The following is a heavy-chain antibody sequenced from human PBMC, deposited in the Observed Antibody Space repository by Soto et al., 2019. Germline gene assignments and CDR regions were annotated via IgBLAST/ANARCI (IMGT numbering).Heavy chain of an antibody. CDR3: DRGPTMTTDY. J-gene: IGHJ4*02. D-gene: IGHD4-17*01. Sequence: HVQLQESGPGLVKPSETLSLTCTVSGGSINSRNYYWSWISQPPGKGLEWIGYIWHSGSTYSKPSLKSGVIISLDTSMTQSALRLSSVTAADTAVYYCDRGPTMTTDYWGQGTLVTVSS. V-gene: IGHV4-30-4*01. CDR2: IWHSGST. CDR1: GGSINSRNYY.